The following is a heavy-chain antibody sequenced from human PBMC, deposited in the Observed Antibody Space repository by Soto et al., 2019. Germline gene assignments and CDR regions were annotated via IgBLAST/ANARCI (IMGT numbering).Heavy chain of an antibody. V-gene: IGHV3-33*03. D-gene: IGHD2-15*01. Sequence: QVQLVESGGGVVQPGMSLRLSCAASGFIFNEYGMHWVRQAPGKGLEWVAVIWYDGSNKYYADSVKGRFTISRDNSKNTMSLQRNNPRAEDTAVYYCARWGCSGTNCNLNQRSYDLWGQGTLVTVSS. CDR3: ARWGCSGTNCNLNQRSYDL. J-gene: IGHJ4*02. CDR1: GFIFNEYG. CDR2: IWYDGSNK.